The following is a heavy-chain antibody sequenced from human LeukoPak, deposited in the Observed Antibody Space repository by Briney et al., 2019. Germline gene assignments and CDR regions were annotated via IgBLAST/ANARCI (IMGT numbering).Heavy chain of an antibody. CDR3: ARGRSRLAV. CDR1: GGSFSGYY. V-gene: IGHV4-34*01. D-gene: IGHD3-16*01. CDR2: INHSGST. J-gene: IGHJ3*01. Sequence: SETLSLTCAVYGGSFSGYYWSWIRQPPGKGLEWIGEINHSGSTNYNPSLKSRVTISVDTSKNQFSLKLSSVTAADTAVYYCARGRSRLAVRGQGTMVTVSS.